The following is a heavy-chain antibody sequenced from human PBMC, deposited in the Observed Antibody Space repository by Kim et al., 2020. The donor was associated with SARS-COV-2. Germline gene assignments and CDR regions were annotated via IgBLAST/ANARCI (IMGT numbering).Heavy chain of an antibody. CDR1: GYTLTELS. V-gene: IGHV1-24*01. J-gene: IGHJ4*02. CDR3: VPSGHYYDSSGYLDY. Sequence: ASVKVSCKVSGYTLTELSMYWVRQAPGKGLEWMGGFDPEDGETIYAQKFQGRVSMTEDTSTDTAYMELSSLKSEDTAVYYCVPSGHYYDSSGYLDYWGQGTLVTVSS. CDR2: FDPEDGET. D-gene: IGHD3-22*01.